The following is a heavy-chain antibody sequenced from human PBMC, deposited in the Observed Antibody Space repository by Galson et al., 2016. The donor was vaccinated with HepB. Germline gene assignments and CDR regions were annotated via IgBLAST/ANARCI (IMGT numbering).Heavy chain of an antibody. CDR2: INPNTGDT. CDR3: ARDKGEAGGQHYFYMDV. V-gene: IGHV1-2*06. D-gene: IGHD2-8*02. CDR1: GYTFTDYYF. J-gene: IGHJ6*03. Sequence: SVKVSCKASGYTFTDYYFMYWVRQAPGQGLEWTGRINPNTGDTNYAQKFQGRVTMTRDTSISTAYMDLTRLTDEDTAVYYCARDKGEAGGQHYFYMDVWGKGTTVTVSS.